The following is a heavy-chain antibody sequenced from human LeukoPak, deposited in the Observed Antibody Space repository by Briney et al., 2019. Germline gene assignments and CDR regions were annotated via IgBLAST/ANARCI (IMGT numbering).Heavy chain of an antibody. CDR3: ARDLIHRSGEANY. Sequence: GGSLRLSCATSGFTFSDFYMSWIRRAPGKGLEWISYISSSGSSTNYADSVKGRFTISRDNAKNSLYLQMNSLRAEDTAVYYCARDLIHRSGEANYWGRGTLVTVSS. D-gene: IGHD3-22*01. CDR2: ISSSGSST. J-gene: IGHJ4*02. V-gene: IGHV3-11*05. CDR1: GFTFSDFY.